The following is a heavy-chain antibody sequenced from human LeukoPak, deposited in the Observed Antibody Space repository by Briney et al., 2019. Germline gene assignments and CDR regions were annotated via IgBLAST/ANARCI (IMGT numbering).Heavy chain of an antibody. CDR3: ARENYCSGGSCYSSYYYYGMDV. V-gene: IGHV1-18*01. D-gene: IGHD2-15*01. CDR2: ISAYNGNT. J-gene: IGHJ6*02. Sequence: ASVKVSCKASGGTFSKYTISWVRQAPGQGLEWMGWISAYNGNTNYAQKLQGRVTMTTDTSTSTAYMELRSLRSDDTAVYYCARENYCSGGSCYSSYYYYGMDVWGQGTTVTVSS. CDR1: GGTFSKYT.